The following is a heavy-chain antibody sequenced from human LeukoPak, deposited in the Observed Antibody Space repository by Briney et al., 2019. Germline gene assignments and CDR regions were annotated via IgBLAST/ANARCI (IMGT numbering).Heavy chain of an antibody. CDR3: ARRRWELPSDAFDI. V-gene: IGHV3-53*01. Sequence: GGSLRLSCAASGFSVRSNYISWVRQAPGKGLEWVSMIYSDGSIFHADSVKGRFNISRDNSKNTLDLQMNSLRVEDTAVYYCARRRWELPSDAFDIWGQGTMVTVSS. J-gene: IGHJ3*02. CDR1: GFSVRSNY. CDR2: IYSDGSI. D-gene: IGHD1-26*01.